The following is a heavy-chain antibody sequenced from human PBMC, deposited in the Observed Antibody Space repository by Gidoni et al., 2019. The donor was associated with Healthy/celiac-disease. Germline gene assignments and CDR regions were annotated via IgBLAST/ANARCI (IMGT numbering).Heavy chain of an antibody. CDR1: GVSISISNW. V-gene: IGHV4-4*02. J-gene: IGHJ4*02. CDR2: IYHSGST. Sequence: QVQLQESGPGLVKPSGTLSLTCAVSGVSISISNWWSWVRQPPGKGLEWIGEIYHSGSTNYNPSLKSRVTISVDKSKNQFSLKLSSVTAADTAVYYCARMTPSGSPPWYFDYWGQGTLVTVSS. CDR3: ARMTPSGSPPWYFDY. D-gene: IGHD3-10*01.